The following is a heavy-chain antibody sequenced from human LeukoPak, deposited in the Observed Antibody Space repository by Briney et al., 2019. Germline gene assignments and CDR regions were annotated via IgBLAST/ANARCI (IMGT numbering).Heavy chain of an antibody. Sequence: KSGGSLRLAWAPSGLTFSSYSMKWVRQAPGRGLEWVSSISSSRSYIYYAGSVKGRFTISRDNAKNSLYLEMNSLRAEDTAVYYCARDLAPYYYDSSGYYSGPLDYWGQGTLDTVS. CDR2: ISSSRSYI. V-gene: IGHV3-21*01. CDR1: GLTFSSYS. CDR3: ARDLAPYYYDSSGYYSGPLDY. J-gene: IGHJ4*02. D-gene: IGHD3-22*01.